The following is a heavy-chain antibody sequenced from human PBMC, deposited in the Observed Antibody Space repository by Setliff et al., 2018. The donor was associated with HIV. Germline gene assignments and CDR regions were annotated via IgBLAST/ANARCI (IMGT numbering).Heavy chain of an antibody. V-gene: IGHV3-15*01. J-gene: IGHJ3*01. CDR1: GFTFSYAA. CDR2: IKSESDGGTT. CDR3: NHKIYSSGYESAFDL. D-gene: IGHD3-22*01. Sequence: GGSLRLSCAGSGFTFSYAAMGWVRQAPGKGLEWVGRIKSESDGGTTDYAAPVKGRFTISRDDSKMTLYLQMDSPKIEDTALDYCNHKIYSSGYESAFDLWGQGTMVTVSS.